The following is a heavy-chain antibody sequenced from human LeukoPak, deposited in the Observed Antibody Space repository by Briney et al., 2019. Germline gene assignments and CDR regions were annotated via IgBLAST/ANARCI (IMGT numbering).Heavy chain of an antibody. J-gene: IGHJ4*02. Sequence: GESLKISCKGSGYNFASYWIVWVRQMPGKGLEWMGIIYPGDSDTRYSPSFQGQVTISADKSISTAYLQWSSLKASDTAMYYCARRGDSSSYYPFDYWGQGTLVTVSS. CDR3: ARRGDSSSYYPFDY. V-gene: IGHV5-51*01. D-gene: IGHD3-22*01. CDR1: GYNFASYW. CDR2: IYPGDSDT.